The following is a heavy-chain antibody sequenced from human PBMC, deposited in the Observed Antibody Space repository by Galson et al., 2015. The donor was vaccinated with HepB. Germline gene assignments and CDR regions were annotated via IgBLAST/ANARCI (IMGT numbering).Heavy chain of an antibody. D-gene: IGHD2-2*01. CDR1: GFRFRSYF. CDR3: TRDPYHNSTSGFYYAFDI. J-gene: IGHJ3*02. Sequence: SLRLSCAASGFRFRSYFMSWVRQAPGKGLEWVANIKQDGSDKYYVDSVKGRFTISRDNAKNSLYLQMNSLRAEDTAVYYCTRDPYHNSTSGFYYAFDIWGQGTVVTVSS. V-gene: IGHV3-7*03. CDR2: IKQDGSDK.